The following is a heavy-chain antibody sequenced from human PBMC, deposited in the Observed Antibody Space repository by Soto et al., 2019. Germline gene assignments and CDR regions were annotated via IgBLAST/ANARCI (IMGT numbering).Heavy chain of an antibody. Sequence: PSETLSLTCAVSGGSISSSNWWSWVRQPPGKGLEWIGEIYHSGSTNYNPSLKSRVTISVDKSKNQFSLKLSSVTAADTAVYYCARRGLFLGLRLSYFDYWGQGTLVTVSS. CDR3: ARRGLFLGLRLSYFDY. D-gene: IGHD3-22*01. CDR1: GGSISSSNW. CDR2: IYHSGST. J-gene: IGHJ4*02. V-gene: IGHV4-4*02.